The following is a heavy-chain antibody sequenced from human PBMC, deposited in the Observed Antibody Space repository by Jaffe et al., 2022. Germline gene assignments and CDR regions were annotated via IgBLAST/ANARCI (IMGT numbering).Heavy chain of an antibody. CDR3: ARASTLLMGVRGVPFDY. D-gene: IGHD3-10*01. J-gene: IGHJ4*02. CDR1: GGSISSGSYY. V-gene: IGHV4-61*02. Sequence: QVQLQESGPGLVKPSQTLSLTCTVSGGSISSGSYYWSWIRQPAGKGLEWIGRIYTSGSTNYNPSLKSRVTISVDTSKNQFSLKLSSVTAADTAVYYCARASTLLMGVRGVPFDYWGQGTLVTVSS. CDR2: IYTSGST.